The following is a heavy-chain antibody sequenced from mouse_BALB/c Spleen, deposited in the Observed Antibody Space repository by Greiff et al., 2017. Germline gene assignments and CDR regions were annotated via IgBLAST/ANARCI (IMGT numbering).Heavy chain of an antibody. CDR1: GFSFTSYG. CDR3: ALYYGNAMDY. J-gene: IGHJ4*01. Sequence: VQLQQSGPGLVQPSQSLSITCPVSGFSFTSYGVHWVRQSPGKGLEWLGVIWSGGSTDYNTAFISRLSISKDNSKSQVFFKMNSLQANDTAIYCCALYYGNAMDYWGQGTSVTVSS. V-gene: IGHV2-2*02. D-gene: IGHD2-1*01. CDR2: IWSGGST.